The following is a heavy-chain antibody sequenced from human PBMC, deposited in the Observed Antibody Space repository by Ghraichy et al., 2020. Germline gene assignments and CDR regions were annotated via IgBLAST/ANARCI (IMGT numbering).Heavy chain of an antibody. CDR1: GLTFRTSA. V-gene: IGHV3-30-3*01. J-gene: IGHJ6*02. CDR2: ISSDGNNK. Sequence: GGSLRLSCAASGLTFRTSAMHWVRQAPGEGLEWVALISSDGNNKYYGGSLEGRFTIYRDNSGNTVYLQMNSLRREDTAVYYCATDFEPAYYYGMDVWGRGTTVTVSS. CDR3: ATDFEPAYYYGMDV.